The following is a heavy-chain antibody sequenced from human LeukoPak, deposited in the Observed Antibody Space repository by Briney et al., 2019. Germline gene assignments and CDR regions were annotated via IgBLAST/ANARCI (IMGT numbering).Heavy chain of an antibody. CDR2: INQSGTT. J-gene: IGHJ4*02. V-gene: IGHV4-34*01. CDR1: VGSFSGYY. Sequence: SETLSLTCAVYVGSFSGYYWTWIRQSPGKGLEWIGDINQSGTTNYYASLKSRVTISVDTSKNQFSLKLTSVTAADTAVYYCARGASAGSVDYWGQGTLVTVSS. CDR3: ARGASAGSVDY. D-gene: IGHD3-10*01.